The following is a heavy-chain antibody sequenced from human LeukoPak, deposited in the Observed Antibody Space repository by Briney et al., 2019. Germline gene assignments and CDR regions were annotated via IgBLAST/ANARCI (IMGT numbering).Heavy chain of an antibody. CDR2: IKGDGSSI. Sequence: GGSLRLSCVVSASTFSDYWMQWVRQAPGKGLVWVSRIKGDGSSISYADSVKGRFTISRDNAKNTLFLQMNSLRAEDTAVYYCVRDGVGAPPFDYWGQGALVTVSS. CDR3: VRDGVGAPPFDY. J-gene: IGHJ4*02. D-gene: IGHD1-26*01. V-gene: IGHV3-74*01. CDR1: ASTFSDYW.